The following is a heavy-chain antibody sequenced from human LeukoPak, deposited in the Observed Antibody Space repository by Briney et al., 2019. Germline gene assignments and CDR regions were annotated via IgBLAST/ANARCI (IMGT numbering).Heavy chain of an antibody. V-gene: IGHV4-59*08. Sequence: SETLSLTCTVSGGSISSYYWSWIRQPPGKGLEWIGYIYYSGSTNYNPSLKSRVTISVDTSKNQFSLKLSSVTAADTAVYYCSESFLPHDAFDIWGQGTMVTVSS. D-gene: IGHD1-26*01. CDR2: IYYSGST. CDR1: GGSISSYY. J-gene: IGHJ3*02. CDR3: SESFLPHDAFDI.